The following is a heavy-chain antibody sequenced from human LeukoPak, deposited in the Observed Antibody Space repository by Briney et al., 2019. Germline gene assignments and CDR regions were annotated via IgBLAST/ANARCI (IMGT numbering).Heavy chain of an antibody. CDR2: ISSSSSTI. CDR1: GFTFSSYS. Sequence: LSGGPLRLSCAASGFTFSSYSMTWFRQAPGKGLEWVSYISSSSSTIYYADSVKGRFTISRDNAKNSLYLQMNSLRAEDTAVYYCARGSLYGDAFDIWGQGTMVTVSS. D-gene: IGHD2-8*01. J-gene: IGHJ3*02. V-gene: IGHV3-48*04. CDR3: ARGSLYGDAFDI.